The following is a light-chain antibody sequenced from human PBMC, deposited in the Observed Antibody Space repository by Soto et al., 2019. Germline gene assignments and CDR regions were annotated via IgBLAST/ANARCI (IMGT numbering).Light chain of an antibody. CDR2: EVS. CDR3: SSYARSSSLVV. V-gene: IGLV2-14*01. J-gene: IGLJ3*02. CDR1: SSDVGGYNY. Sequence: QSVLTQPASVSGSPGQWITISCTGTSSDVGGYNYVSWYQQHPGKAPKLMIYEVSNRPSGVSHRFSGSKSGNTASLTISGLQAEDEADYYCSSYARSSSLVVFGGGTKVTVL.